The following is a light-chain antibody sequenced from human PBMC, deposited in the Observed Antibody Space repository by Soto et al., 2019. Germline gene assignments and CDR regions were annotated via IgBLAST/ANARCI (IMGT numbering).Light chain of an antibody. J-gene: IGKJ1*01. CDR1: QSVGGS. CDR2: GAS. V-gene: IGKV3-15*01. Sequence: EIVMTQSPATLSVSPGERATLSCRASQSVGGSLAWYQQRPGQAPRLLIYGASTRATGIPARFSGSGSGTEFTLTISSLQSEDSAVYYCQQYNQWPPWTFGQGTKVEIK. CDR3: QQYNQWPPWT.